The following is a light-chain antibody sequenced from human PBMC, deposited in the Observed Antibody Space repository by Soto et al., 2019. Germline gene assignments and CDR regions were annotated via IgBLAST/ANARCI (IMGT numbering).Light chain of an antibody. CDR2: KVS. J-gene: IGKJ1*01. CDR3: MQATHWPWT. V-gene: IGKV2-30*01. CDR1: QSLVSSNGNTF. Sequence: DVVMTQSPLSLPVTLGQPASISCRSSQSLVSSNGNTFLIWFQQRPGQSPRRLIYKVSNRDSAVPDRFTGSGSGTDFTLEMTGVEAEDVGVYYCMQATHWPWTFGQGTKVEIK.